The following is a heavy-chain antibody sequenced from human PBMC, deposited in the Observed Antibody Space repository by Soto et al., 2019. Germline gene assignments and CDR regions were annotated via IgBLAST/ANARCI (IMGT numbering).Heavy chain of an antibody. CDR3: ANNTFYGFNSYYYNGMDV. Sequence: PGGSLRLSCAASGFTFSSYAMSCCRHAPGKRLEWVSAISDRGDSTYYAESVKGRFTISRDKYKNKLYLHMNSLRVAATDVYYCANNTFYGFNSYYYNGMDVWGQGTTVTVSS. V-gene: IGHV3-23*01. CDR1: GFTFSSYA. J-gene: IGHJ6*02. D-gene: IGHD3-3*01. CDR2: ISDRGDST.